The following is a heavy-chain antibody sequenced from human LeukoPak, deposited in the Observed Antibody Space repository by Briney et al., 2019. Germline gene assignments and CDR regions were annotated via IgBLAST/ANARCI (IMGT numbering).Heavy chain of an antibody. D-gene: IGHD6-19*01. Sequence: SETLSLTCTVSGGSISSGGYYWSWIRQPPGKGLEWIGYIYYSGSTNYNPSLKSRVTISVDTSKNQFSLKLSSVTAADTAVYYCARGRIAVAGYFDYWGQGTLVTVSS. CDR1: GGSISSGGYY. CDR2: IYYSGST. J-gene: IGHJ4*02. CDR3: ARGRIAVAGYFDY. V-gene: IGHV4-61*08.